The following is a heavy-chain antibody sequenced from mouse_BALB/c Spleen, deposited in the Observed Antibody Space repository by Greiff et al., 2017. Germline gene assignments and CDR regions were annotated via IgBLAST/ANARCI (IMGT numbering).Heavy chain of an antibody. CDR1: GFTFSSFG. CDR3: ARNPIYDDYDGDAMDY. J-gene: IGHJ4*01. Sequence: EVKLVESGGGLVQPGGSRKLSCAASGFTFSSFGMHWVRQAPEKGLEWVAYISSGSSTIYYADTVKGRFTISRDNPKNTLFLQMTSLRSEDTAMYYCARNPIYDDYDGDAMDYWGQGTSVTVSS. V-gene: IGHV5-17*02. CDR2: ISSGSSTI. D-gene: IGHD2-4*01.